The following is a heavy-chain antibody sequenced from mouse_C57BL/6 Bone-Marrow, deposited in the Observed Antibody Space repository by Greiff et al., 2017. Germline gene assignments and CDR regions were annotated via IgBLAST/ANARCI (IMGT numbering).Heavy chain of an antibody. V-gene: IGHV1-74*01. CDR2: IHPSDSDT. CDR1: GYTFTSYW. Sequence: QVQLQQPGAELVKPGASVKVSCKASGYTFTSYWMHWVKQRPGQGLEWIGRIHPSDSDTNYNQKFKGKATLTVDKSSSSAYMQLSSLTSEDSAVYYCSGGGVYYAMDYWGQGTSVTVSS. CDR3: SGGGVYYAMDY. J-gene: IGHJ4*01.